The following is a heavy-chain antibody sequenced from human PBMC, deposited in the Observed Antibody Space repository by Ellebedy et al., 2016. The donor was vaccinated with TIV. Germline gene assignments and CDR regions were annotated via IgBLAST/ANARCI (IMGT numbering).Heavy chain of an antibody. J-gene: IGHJ4*02. Sequence: SVKVSXXASGGTFSSYAISWVRQAPGQGLEWMGGIIPIFGTANYAQKFQGRVTITADESTSTAYMELSSLRSEDTAVYYCAKSGGLRSLAGDYWGQGTLVTVSS. V-gene: IGHV1-69*13. D-gene: IGHD4-17*01. CDR1: GGTFSSYA. CDR2: IIPIFGTA. CDR3: AKSGGLRSLAGDY.